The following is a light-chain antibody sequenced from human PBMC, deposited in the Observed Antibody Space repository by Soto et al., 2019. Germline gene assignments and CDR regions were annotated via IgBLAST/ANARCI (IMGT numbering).Light chain of an antibody. CDR1: SSDVGGYNY. Sequence: QPVLTQPRSVSGSPGQSVTISCTGTSSDVGGYNYVSWYQQHPGKAPKLMIYDVSKRPSGVPDRFSGSKSGNTASLTISGLQAEDEADYYCCSYAGSSFWVFGGGTKVTVL. CDR3: CSYAGSSFWV. J-gene: IGLJ3*02. CDR2: DVS. V-gene: IGLV2-11*01.